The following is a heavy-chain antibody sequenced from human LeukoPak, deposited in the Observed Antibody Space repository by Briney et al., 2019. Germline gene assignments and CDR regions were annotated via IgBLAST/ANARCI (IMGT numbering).Heavy chain of an antibody. CDR2: INHSGST. Sequence: SETLSLTCAVYGGSFSGYYWSWIRQPPGKGLEWIGEINHSGSTNYNPSLKSRVTISVDTSKSQFSLKLSSVTAADTAVYYCARDLLHLTFDIWGQGTMVTVSS. CDR3: ARDLLHLTFDI. CDR1: GGSFSGYY. J-gene: IGHJ3*02. V-gene: IGHV4-34*01.